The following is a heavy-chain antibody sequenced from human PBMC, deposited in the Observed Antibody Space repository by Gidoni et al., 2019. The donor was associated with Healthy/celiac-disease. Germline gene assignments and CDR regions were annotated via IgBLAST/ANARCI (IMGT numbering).Heavy chain of an antibody. V-gene: IGHV5-51*03. Sequence: EVQLVQSGAEVKKPGESLKISCNGTGYSFTSYWIGWVRQMPGKGLEWLRIIYPGDSDTRYSPSFQGQVTIAADKSISTAYLQWSSLKASDTAMYYCASEGGYAWGGQTYWDQVTLVTVSS. D-gene: IGHD5-12*01. J-gene: IGHJ4*02. CDR3: ASEGGYAWGGQTY. CDR1: GYSFTSYW. CDR2: IYPGDSDT.